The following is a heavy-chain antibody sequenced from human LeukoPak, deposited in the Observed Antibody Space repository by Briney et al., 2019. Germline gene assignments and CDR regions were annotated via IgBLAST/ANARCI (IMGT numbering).Heavy chain of an antibody. CDR2: IYYSGST. Sequence: KPSETLSLTCTVSGGSISRGSYYWGWIRQPPGKGLEWIGSIYYSGSTYYNPSLKSRVTISVDTSKNQFSLKLNSVTAADTAVYYCARDRQWLGVDYWGQGTLVPVSS. CDR1: GGSISRGSYY. V-gene: IGHV4-39*07. CDR3: ARDRQWLGVDY. D-gene: IGHD6-19*01. J-gene: IGHJ4*02.